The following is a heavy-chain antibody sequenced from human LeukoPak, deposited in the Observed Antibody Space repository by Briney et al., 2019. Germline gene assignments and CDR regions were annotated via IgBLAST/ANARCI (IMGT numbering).Heavy chain of an antibody. J-gene: IGHJ4*02. V-gene: IGHV1-46*03. Sequence: ASVKVSCKASGYTFTSYYMHWVRQAAGKGLEWMEKINPSGGSTSYTHKFQGRVTMTRDMSTSTVYMEQSSLRSEDTAVYYCARITTRTKIFDYWGQGTLVTVSS. D-gene: IGHD2-2*01. CDR1: GYTFTSYY. CDR3: ARITTRTKIFDY. CDR2: INPSGGST.